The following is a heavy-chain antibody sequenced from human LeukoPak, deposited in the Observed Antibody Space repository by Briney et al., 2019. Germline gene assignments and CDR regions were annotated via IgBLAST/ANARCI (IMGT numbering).Heavy chain of an antibody. D-gene: IGHD2-2*01. V-gene: IGHV4-59*01. CDR2: IYYSGST. J-gene: IGHJ4*02. CDR3: ARGIHYCSSTSCCSHFDY. Sequence: SETLSLTCTVSGGSISSYYWSWIRQPPGKGLEWIGYIYYSGSTNYNPSLKSRVTISVDTSKNQFSLKLSSVTAADTAVYYCARGIHYCSSTSCCSHFDYWGQGTLVTVSS. CDR1: GGSISSYY.